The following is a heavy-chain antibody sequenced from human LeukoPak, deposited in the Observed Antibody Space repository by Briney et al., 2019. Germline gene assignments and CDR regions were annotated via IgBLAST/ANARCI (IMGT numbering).Heavy chain of an antibody. Sequence: GGSLRLSCAASGFTFRNYNMNWVRQAPGKGLEWVSSISSVSDYIYYADSVKGRFTISRDNARNSLYLQMNNLSAEDTAVYFCARDAVVVVVAVAKDAFNVWGQGTMVTVSS. D-gene: IGHD2-15*01. V-gene: IGHV3-21*01. CDR3: ARDAVVVVVAVAKDAFNV. CDR1: GFTFRNYN. CDR2: ISSVSDYI. J-gene: IGHJ3*01.